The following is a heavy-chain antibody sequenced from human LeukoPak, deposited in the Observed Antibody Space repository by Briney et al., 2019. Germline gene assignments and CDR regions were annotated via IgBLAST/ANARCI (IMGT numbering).Heavy chain of an antibody. Sequence: ASLNVSCKXSGYTFTSYDINWVRQATGQGLEWMVWMNPNSGNTGYSHKFQCIVTITSNTSISTAYLDLSSLRSEDTAVYYCARGGRSGWPFDYWGQGTLVTVSS. CDR3: ARGGRSGWPFDY. CDR2: MNPNSGNT. D-gene: IGHD6-19*01. J-gene: IGHJ4*02. V-gene: IGHV1-8*03. CDR1: GYTFTSYD.